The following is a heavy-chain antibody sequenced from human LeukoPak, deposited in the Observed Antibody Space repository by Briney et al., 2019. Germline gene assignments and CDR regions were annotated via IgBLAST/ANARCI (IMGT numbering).Heavy chain of an antibody. J-gene: IGHJ4*02. Sequence: GGSLRLFCAASGFTFSSYAMSWVRQAPGKGLEWGSTISGSGGATYYADSVKGRFTISRDNSKNTLYLQVNSLRAEDTAIYYCAKSRRGSYLDDFDYWGQGTLVTVSS. D-gene: IGHD1-26*01. CDR3: AKSRRGSYLDDFDY. CDR2: ISGSGGAT. CDR1: GFTFSSYA. V-gene: IGHV3-23*01.